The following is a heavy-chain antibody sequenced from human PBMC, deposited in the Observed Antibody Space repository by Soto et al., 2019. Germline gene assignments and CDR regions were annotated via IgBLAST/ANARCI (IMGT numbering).Heavy chain of an antibody. CDR2: INAGNGNT. CDR1: GCTFTSYA. V-gene: IGHV1-3*01. Sequence: QVQLVQSGAEAKKPGASVKVSCKASGCTFTSYAMHWVRQAPGQRLEWMGWINAGNGNTKYSQKFQGRVTITRDTSASTAYMELSSLRSEDTAVYYCARAPSWWYFDLWGRGTLVTVSS. CDR3: ARAPSWWYFDL. J-gene: IGHJ2*01.